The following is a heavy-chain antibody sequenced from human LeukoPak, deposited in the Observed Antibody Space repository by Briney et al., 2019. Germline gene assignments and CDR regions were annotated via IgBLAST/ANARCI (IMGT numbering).Heavy chain of an antibody. CDR2: INHSGST. Sequence: PSETLSLTCAVYGGSFSGYYWSWIRQPPGKGLEWIGEINHSGSTNYNPSLESRVTISVDTSKNQFSLKLSSVTAADTAVYYCARGGLVRKTFDYWGQGTLVTVSS. V-gene: IGHV4-34*01. CDR1: GGSFSGYY. CDR3: ARGGLVRKTFDY. D-gene: IGHD3-10*01. J-gene: IGHJ4*02.